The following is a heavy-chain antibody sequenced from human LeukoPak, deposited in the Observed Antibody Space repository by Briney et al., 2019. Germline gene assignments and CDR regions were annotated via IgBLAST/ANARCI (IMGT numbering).Heavy chain of an antibody. CDR2: IYYSGST. D-gene: IGHD5-12*01. CDR3: ARQDGYSGYDGGFDS. Sequence: SETLSLTCTVSGGSISGYYWSWIRQPPGKGLEWIGYIYYSGSTKYNPSLKSRVTISVDTSKNQFSLKLSSATAADTAVYYCARQDGYSGYDGGFDSWGQGTLVTVSS. CDR1: GGSISGYY. J-gene: IGHJ4*02. V-gene: IGHV4-59*08.